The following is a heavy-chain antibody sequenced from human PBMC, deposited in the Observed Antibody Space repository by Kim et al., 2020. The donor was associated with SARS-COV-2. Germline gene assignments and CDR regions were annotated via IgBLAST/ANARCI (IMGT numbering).Heavy chain of an antibody. CDR3: ARDYGGQNEGNYYGMD. CDR2: IYYSGST. Sequence: SETLSLTCTVSGGTVSSGSYYWSWIRQPPGKGLEWIGYIYYSGSTNYNPSLKSRVTISVDTSKNQFSLKLSSVTAADTAVYYCARDYGGQNEGNYYGMD. CDR1: GGTVSSGSYY. J-gene: IGHJ6*01. V-gene: IGHV4-61*01. D-gene: IGHD4-17*01.